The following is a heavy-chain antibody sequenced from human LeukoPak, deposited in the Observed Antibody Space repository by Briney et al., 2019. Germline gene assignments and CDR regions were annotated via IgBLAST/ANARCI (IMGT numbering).Heavy chain of an antibody. CDR1: GCTFSSYS. CDR2: ISSSSSYI. V-gene: IGHV3-21*01. D-gene: IGHD3-3*01. J-gene: IGHJ5*02. CDR3: VRGITIFGVLRSPWFDP. Sequence: GGSLRLSCAASGCTFSSYSMNWVRQAPGKGLELVSSISSSSSYIYYADSVKGRFTISRDNAKLSLYLQMNSLRAEDSAVYYCVRGITIFGVLRSPWFDPWGQGTLVTVSS.